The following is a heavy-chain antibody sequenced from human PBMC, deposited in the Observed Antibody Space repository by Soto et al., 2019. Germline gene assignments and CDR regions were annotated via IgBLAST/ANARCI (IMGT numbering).Heavy chain of an antibody. D-gene: IGHD6-13*01. CDR3: AREYSSSLDY. V-gene: IGHV5-10-1*01. CDR1: GYSFTIYW. J-gene: IGHJ4*02. Sequence: GESLKISCKGSGYSFTIYWISWVRQMPGKGLEWMGRIDPSDSYTNYSPSFQGHVTISADKSISTAYLQWSSLKASDTAMYYCAREYSSSLDYWGQGTLVTVSS. CDR2: IDPSDSYT.